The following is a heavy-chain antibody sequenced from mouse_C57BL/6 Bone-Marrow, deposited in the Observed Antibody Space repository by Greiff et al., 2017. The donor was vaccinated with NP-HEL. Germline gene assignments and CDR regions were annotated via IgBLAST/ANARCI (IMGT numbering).Heavy chain of an antibody. CDR1: GYTFTDYN. J-gene: IGHJ3*01. CDR3: ARGDSNYAWFAY. D-gene: IGHD2-5*01. CDR2: INPNNGGT. V-gene: IGHV1-18*01. Sequence: EVQLQQSGPELVKPGASVKIPCKASGYTFTDYNMDWVKQSHGKSLEWIGDINPNNGGTIYNQKFKGKATLTVDKSSSTAYMELHSLTSEDTAVYYCARGDSNYAWFAYWGQGTLVTVSA.